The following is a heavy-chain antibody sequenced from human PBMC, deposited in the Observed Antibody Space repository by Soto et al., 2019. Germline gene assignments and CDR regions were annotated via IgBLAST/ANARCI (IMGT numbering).Heavy chain of an antibody. J-gene: IGHJ6*04. CDR2: TYYRSKWYN. D-gene: IGHD6-19*01. Sequence: SQTLSLTCAISGDSVSSNSSAWNWIRQSPSRVLEWLGRTYYRSKWYNDYAVSVKSRITINPDTSKNQFSLQLNSVTPEDTAVYYCARALRPYSSGWYREYYGIDVWGKRTTVTVS. CDR3: ARALRPYSSGWYREYYGIDV. V-gene: IGHV6-1*01. CDR1: GDSVSSNSSA.